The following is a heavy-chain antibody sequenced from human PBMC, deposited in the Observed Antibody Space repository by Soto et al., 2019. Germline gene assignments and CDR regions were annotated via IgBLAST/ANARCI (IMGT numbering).Heavy chain of an antibody. Sequence: ESGGGVVQPGRSLRLSCAASGFTFSSYGMHWVRQAPGKGLEWVAVIWYDGSNKYYADSVKGRFTISRDNSKNTLYLQMNSLRAEDTAVYYCAKDKATVTDYYYYGMDVWGQGTTVTVSS. J-gene: IGHJ6*02. V-gene: IGHV3-33*06. CDR3: AKDKATVTDYYYYGMDV. CDR2: IWYDGSNK. CDR1: GFTFSSYG. D-gene: IGHD4-4*01.